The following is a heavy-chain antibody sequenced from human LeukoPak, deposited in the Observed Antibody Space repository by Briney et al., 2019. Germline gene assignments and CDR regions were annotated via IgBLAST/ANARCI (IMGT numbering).Heavy chain of an antibody. CDR2: INPNSGGT. J-gene: IGHJ6*03. Sequence: GASVKVSCKASGYTFIDYYMHWVRQAPGQGLEWMGWINPNSGGTNYAQNFQGRVTMTRDTSIRTVYMELSSLRSEDTAVYYCARGSGLSYYYYMDVWGKGTTVTVSS. CDR1: GYTFIDYY. CDR3: ARGSGLSYYYYMDV. V-gene: IGHV1-2*02.